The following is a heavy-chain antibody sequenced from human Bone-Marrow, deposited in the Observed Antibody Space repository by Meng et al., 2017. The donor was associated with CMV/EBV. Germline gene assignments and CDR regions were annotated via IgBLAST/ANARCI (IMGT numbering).Heavy chain of an antibody. J-gene: IGHJ4*02. CDR1: GYRFADYW. D-gene: IGHD4-17*01. Sequence: SWKGSGYRFADYWIGWVRQMPGKGLEWMGIIYPGDSDTRYSPSFQGQVTTSADRSITTAYLQWSSLKASDTAMYYCARHGRTNGDYLYWGQGTLVTVSS. V-gene: IGHV5-51*01. CDR3: ARHGRTNGDYLY. CDR2: IYPGDSDT.